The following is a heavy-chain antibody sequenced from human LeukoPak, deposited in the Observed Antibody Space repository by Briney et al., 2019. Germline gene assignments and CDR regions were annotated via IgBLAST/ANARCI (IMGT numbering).Heavy chain of an antibody. D-gene: IGHD3-22*01. CDR2: INHSGST. V-gene: IGHV4-34*01. CDR1: GGSFSGYY. Sequence: KSSETLSLTCAVYGGSFSGYYWSWIRQPPGKGLEWIGEINHSGSTNYNPSLKSRVTISVDTSKNQFSLKLRSVTAADTAVYYCARGSHYYDSSGYYPVPNFDYWGQGTLVTVSS. J-gene: IGHJ4*02. CDR3: ARGSHYYDSSGYYPVPNFDY.